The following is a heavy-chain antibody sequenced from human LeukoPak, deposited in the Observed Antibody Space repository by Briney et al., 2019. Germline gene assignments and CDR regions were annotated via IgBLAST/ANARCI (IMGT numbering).Heavy chain of an antibody. Sequence: ASVKVSCKASGYTFTSYYMHWVRQAPGQGLEWVGIINPSGGSTSYAQKFQGRVTMTRDTSTSTVYMELSSLRSEDTAVYYCALVPYYYDSGGWVDYWGQGTLVTVSS. CDR3: ALVPYYYDSGGWVDY. V-gene: IGHV1-46*01. D-gene: IGHD3-22*01. CDR2: INPSGGST. CDR1: GYTFTSYY. J-gene: IGHJ4*02.